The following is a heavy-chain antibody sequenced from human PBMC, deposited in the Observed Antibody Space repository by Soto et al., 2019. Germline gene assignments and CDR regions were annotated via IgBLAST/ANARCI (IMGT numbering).Heavy chain of an antibody. CDR2: ITYSGNT. V-gene: IGHV4-31*03. J-gene: IGHJ4*02. CDR1: GGSVSSVGYY. CDR3: VRGGSCTNGVCSVFDY. D-gene: IGHD2-8*01. Sequence: SSETLSLTCTVSGGSVSSVGYYWSWIRQHPGKGLEWIGCITYSGNTYYNPSLESRVTMSADTSKNQFSLKLSSVTAADTAVYFCVRGGSCTNGVCSVFDYWGQGTLVTVSS.